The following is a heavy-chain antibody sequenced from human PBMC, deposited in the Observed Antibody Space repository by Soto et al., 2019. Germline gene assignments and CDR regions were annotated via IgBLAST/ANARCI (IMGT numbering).Heavy chain of an antibody. Sequence: QVPLVQSGAEVKKPGSSVTVSCKASGGTFSSYAIHWVRQAPGQGLEWMGGIIPRYGPAKYAQRFQGRVTIPADQSTTTVYMELTSLTSQDTAVYYCARVSSLVRGVIDSWFDPWGHGTLVTVSS. CDR2: IIPRYGPA. V-gene: IGHV1-69*01. J-gene: IGHJ5*02. CDR1: GGTFSSYA. D-gene: IGHD3-10*01. CDR3: ARVSSLVRGVIDSWFDP.